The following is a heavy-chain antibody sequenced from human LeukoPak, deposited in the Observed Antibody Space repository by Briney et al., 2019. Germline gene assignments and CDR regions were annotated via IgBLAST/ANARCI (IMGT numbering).Heavy chain of an antibody. CDR1: GFTFSSYS. J-gene: IGHJ4*02. CDR2: ISSSSSYI. Sequence: GGSLRLSCAASGFTFSSYSMNWVCQAPGKGLEWVSSISSSSSYIYYADSVKGRFTISRDNAKNSLYLQMNSLRAEDTAVYYCARPSDCSSTSCKPYYFDYWGQGTLVTVSS. D-gene: IGHD2-2*01. V-gene: IGHV3-21*01. CDR3: ARPSDCSSTSCKPYYFDY.